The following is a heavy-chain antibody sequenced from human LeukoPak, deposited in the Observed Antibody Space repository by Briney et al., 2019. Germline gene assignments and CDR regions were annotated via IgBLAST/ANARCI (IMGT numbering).Heavy chain of an antibody. CDR3: ARGQVGRAGTFRIWAYFDH. J-gene: IGHJ4*02. Sequence: SETLSLTCAVYGGSFSGYYWGWIRQPPGKGLEWIGEINHSGSTNYNPSLKSRVTISVDTSKNQFSLKLSSVTAADTAVYHCARGQVGRAGTFRIWAYFDHWGQGTLVIVSS. V-gene: IGHV4-34*01. D-gene: IGHD6-19*01. CDR2: INHSGST. CDR1: GGSFSGYY.